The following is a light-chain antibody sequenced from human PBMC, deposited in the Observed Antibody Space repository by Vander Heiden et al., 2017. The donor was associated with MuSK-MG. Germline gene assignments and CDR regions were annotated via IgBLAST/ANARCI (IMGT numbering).Light chain of an antibody. J-gene: IGKJ1*01. V-gene: IGKV3-15*01. CDR3: QQYNNWPPT. Sequence: EIVMTQSPGTLSVSPGERATLSCRASQSVSSDLAWYQQKPGQAPRLLIYDASTRATGIPARFSASGSGTEFTLTISSLQSEDFAVYFCQQYNNWPPTFGQGTRWKSN. CDR2: DAS. CDR1: QSVSSD.